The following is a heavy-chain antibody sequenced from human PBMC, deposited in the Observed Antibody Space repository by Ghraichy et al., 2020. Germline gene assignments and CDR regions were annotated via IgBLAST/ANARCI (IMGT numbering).Heavy chain of an antibody. CDR2: IYHSGSS. J-gene: IGHJ6*02. CDR1: SGSVSSGSYY. CDR3: ARYGSYSASSSYYYAMDV. Sequence: SETLSLTCTVSSGSVSSGSYYWSWIRQPPGKGLEWIGYIYHSGSSNYSPSLKSRVTISLDTSKNQFSLNLSSATAADTAVYYCARYGSYSASSSYYYAMDVWGQGTTVTVSS. V-gene: IGHV4-61*01. D-gene: IGHD1-26*01.